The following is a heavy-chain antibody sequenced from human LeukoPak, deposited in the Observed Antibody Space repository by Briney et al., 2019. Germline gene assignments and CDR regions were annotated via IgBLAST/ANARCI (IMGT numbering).Heavy chain of an antibody. CDR2: IYYSGST. CDR3: ARDRDIVVVPAALLTGGFDP. J-gene: IGHJ5*02. D-gene: IGHD2-2*01. CDR1: CGSISSYY. V-gene: IGHV4-59*01. Sequence: SETLSLTCTVSCGSISSYYWSWIRQPPGKGLEWIGYIYYSGSTNYNPSLKSRVTISVDTSKNQFSLKLSSVTAADTAVYYCARDRDIVVVPAALLTGGFDPRGQGTLVTVSS.